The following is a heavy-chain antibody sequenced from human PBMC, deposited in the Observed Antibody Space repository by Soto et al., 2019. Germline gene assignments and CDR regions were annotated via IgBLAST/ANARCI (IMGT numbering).Heavy chain of an antibody. Sequence: SETLSLTCTVSGGSISSGGYYWSWIRQHPGQGLEWIGYIYYSGSTYYNPSLKSRVTISVDTSKNQFSLKLSSVTAADTAVYYCARAYGTRSTDYVENWGPEAMVTVSS. CDR3: ARAYGTRSTDYVEN. D-gene: IGHD2-8*02. V-gene: IGHV4-31*03. CDR2: IYYSGST. CDR1: GGSISSGGYY. J-gene: IGHJ4*01.